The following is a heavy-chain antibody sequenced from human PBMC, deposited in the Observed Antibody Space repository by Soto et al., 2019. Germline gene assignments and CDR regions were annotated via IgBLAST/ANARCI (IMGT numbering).Heavy chain of an antibody. D-gene: IGHD6-19*01. CDR3: ARDRSSTYSSGWYGAFDI. Sequence: ASVKVSCKASGYTFTGYYMHWVRQAPGQGLEWMGWINPNSGGTNYAQKFQGWVTMTRDTSISTAYMELSRLRSDDTAVYYCARDRSSTYSSGWYGAFDIWGQGTMVTVSS. V-gene: IGHV1-2*04. CDR1: GYTFTGYY. J-gene: IGHJ3*02. CDR2: INPNSGGT.